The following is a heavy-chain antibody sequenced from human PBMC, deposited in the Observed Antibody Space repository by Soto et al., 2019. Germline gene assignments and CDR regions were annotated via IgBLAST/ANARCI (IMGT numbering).Heavy chain of an antibody. D-gene: IGHD1-26*01. V-gene: IGHV1-46*01. CDR1: GYTFTSYY. CDR3: ARDGRVGAKRAAYYFDY. Sequence: ASVKVSCKASGYTFTSYYMHWVRQAPGQGLEWMGIINPSGGSTSYAQKFQGRVTMTRDTSTSTVYMELSSLRSEDTAVYYCARDGRVGAKRAAYYFDYWGQGTLVTVSS. CDR2: INPSGGST. J-gene: IGHJ4*02.